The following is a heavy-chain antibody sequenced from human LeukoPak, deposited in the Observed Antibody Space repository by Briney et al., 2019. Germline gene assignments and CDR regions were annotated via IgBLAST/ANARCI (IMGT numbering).Heavy chain of an antibody. V-gene: IGHV3-21*04. CDR3: AKDNRGWNGALDY. J-gene: IGHJ4*02. CDR1: GFSFSTYS. Sequence: GGSLRLSCAASGFSFSTYSLNWVRQAPGKGLEWVSSISSSSSYIYYADSVKGRFTISRDNAKNSLYLQMNSLRAEDTALYYCAKDNRGWNGALDYWGQGTLVTVSS. CDR2: ISSSSSYI. D-gene: IGHD1-1*01.